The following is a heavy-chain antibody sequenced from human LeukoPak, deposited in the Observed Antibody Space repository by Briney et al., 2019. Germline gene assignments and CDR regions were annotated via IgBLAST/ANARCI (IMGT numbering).Heavy chain of an antibody. CDR3: ARVGGSGWPRGNLDY. CDR2: IYYSGTT. J-gene: IGHJ4*02. V-gene: IGHV4-39*07. Sequence: SETLSLTCTISGGSLSSSSYYWGWIRHPPGKGLEWIGSIYYSGTTHHNPSLKSRVTISVDTSKNQFSLKLTSVTAADTAVYYCARVGGSGWPRGNLDYWGEGTLVTVSS. CDR1: GGSLSSSSYY. D-gene: IGHD6-19*01.